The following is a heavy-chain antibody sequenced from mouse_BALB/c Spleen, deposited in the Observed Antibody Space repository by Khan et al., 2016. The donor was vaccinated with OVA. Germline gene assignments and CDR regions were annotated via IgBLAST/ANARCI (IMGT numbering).Heavy chain of an antibody. CDR2: ISSGSGTI. J-gene: IGHJ1*01. D-gene: IGHD1-1*01. V-gene: IGHV5-17*02. CDR3: TRGGTSVVPTWDWYFDV. Sequence: EVELVESGGGLVQPGGSRKLSCAASGFTFSSFGMHWVRQAPEKGLEWVAYISSGSGTIYYADTMKGRITISRDNPKNTLFLQMTSLRSEDTAMYYCTRGGTSVVPTWDWYFDVWGAGTTVTVSS. CDR1: GFTFSSFG.